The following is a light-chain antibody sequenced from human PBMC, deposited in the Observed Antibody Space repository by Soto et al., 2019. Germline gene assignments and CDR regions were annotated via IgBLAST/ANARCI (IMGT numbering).Light chain of an antibody. CDR2: EVN. J-gene: IGLJ1*01. CDR1: SSDIGYYDY. CDR3: SSHSSSSAYYV. V-gene: IGLV2-14*01. Sequence: QSALTQPASVSGSPGQSITISCTGTSSDIGYYDYVFWYQHHSGEAPKLIIYEVNNRPSGVSNRFSGSKSVNTASLTISGLQAEDEADYYCSSHSSSSAYYVFGTGTKVTVL.